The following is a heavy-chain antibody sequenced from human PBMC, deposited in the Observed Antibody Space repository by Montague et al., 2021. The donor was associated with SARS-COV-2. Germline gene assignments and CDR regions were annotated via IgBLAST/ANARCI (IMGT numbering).Heavy chain of an antibody. J-gene: IGHJ3*01. V-gene: IGHV3-9*01. D-gene: IGHD3-22*01. Sequence: SLRLSCAASGFTFDDYAMHWVRQAPGKGLEWVSGISRKGDSIDYADSVKGRFTISRDNAKNSLYLQMNSLRAEDTALYYCAKARREDYYDSSGLLGAFDVWGQGTLVTVSS. CDR2: ISRKGDSI. CDR1: GFTFDDYA. CDR3: AKARREDYYDSSGLLGAFDV.